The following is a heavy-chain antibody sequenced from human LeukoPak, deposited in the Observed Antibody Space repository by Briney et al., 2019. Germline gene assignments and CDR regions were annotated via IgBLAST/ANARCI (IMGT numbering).Heavy chain of an antibody. CDR3: AKDLTMIVDY. CDR2: IYSGGST. CDR1: GFTVSSNY. J-gene: IGHJ4*02. V-gene: IGHV3-53*05. Sequence: PGGSLRLSCAASGFTVSSNYMSWVRQAPGKGLEWVSIIYSGGSTFYADSVKGRFTISRDNSKNTLYLQMNSLRAEDTAVYYCAKDLTMIVDYWGQGTLVTVSS. D-gene: IGHD3-22*01.